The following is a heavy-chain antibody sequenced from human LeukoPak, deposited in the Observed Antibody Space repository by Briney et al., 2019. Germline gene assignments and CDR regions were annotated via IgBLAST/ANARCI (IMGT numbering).Heavy chain of an antibody. J-gene: IGHJ4*02. CDR2: IYYSGST. CDR1: GGSISSSSYY. Sequence: KPSETLSLTCTVSGGSISSSSYYWGWIRQPPGKGLEWIGSIYYSGSTYYNPSLKSRVTISVDTSKNQFSLKLSSVTAADTAVYYCARVGLGYCSSTSCYETIDTSSPFDYWGQGTLVTVSS. V-gene: IGHV4-39*07. CDR3: ARVGLGYCSSTSCYETIDTSSPFDY. D-gene: IGHD2-2*01.